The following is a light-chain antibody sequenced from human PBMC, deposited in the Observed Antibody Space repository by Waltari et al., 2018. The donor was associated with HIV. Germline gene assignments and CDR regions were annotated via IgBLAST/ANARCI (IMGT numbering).Light chain of an antibody. Sequence: DIHMSQSPPTLTASVGDRVNITCRASQNVGTWVAWYQQKPGEAPKLLIHKATDVEDGVPSSFSGSASGTEFTLTIDSLHPDDFATFYCHQYSNYLGSFGQGTKLELK. CDR3: HQYSNYLGS. V-gene: IGKV1-5*03. CDR2: KAT. CDR1: QNVGTW. J-gene: IGKJ1*01.